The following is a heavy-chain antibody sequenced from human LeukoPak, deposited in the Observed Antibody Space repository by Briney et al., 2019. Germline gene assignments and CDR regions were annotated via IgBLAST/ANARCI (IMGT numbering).Heavy chain of an antibody. CDR1: GFTFDDHG. CDR3: ARAVYYDFWSGSPDDAFDI. V-gene: IGHV3-20*01. CDR2: INWNGGST. Sequence: GGSLSLSCAVSGFTFDDHGMSWVRQAPGKGLEWVSGINWNGGSTGYADSVKGRFTISRDNAKNSLYLQMNSLRAEDTALYHCARAVYYDFWSGSPDDAFDIWGQGTMVTVSS. D-gene: IGHD3-3*01. J-gene: IGHJ3*02.